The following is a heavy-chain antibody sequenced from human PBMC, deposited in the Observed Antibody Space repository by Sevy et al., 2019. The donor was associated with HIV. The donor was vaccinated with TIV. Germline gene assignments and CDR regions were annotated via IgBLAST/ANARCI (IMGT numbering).Heavy chain of an antibody. CDR1: GYTLTELS. V-gene: IGHV1-24*01. J-gene: IGHJ3*02. D-gene: IGHD3-3*01. Sequence: ASVKVSCKVSGYTLTELSMHWVRQAPGKGLEWMGGFDPEDGETIYAQKFQGRVTMTEDTSTDTAYMELSSLRSEDTAVYYCATRDNYDPSDACDIWGQGTMVTVSS. CDR3: ATRDNYDPSDACDI. CDR2: FDPEDGET.